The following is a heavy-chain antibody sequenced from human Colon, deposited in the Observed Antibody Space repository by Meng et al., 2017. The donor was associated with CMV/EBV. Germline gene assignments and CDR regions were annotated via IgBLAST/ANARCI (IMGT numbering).Heavy chain of an antibody. J-gene: IGHJ4*02. CDR2: IGRGSGA. D-gene: IGHD2-15*01. CDR1: GFTFTSYD. V-gene: IGHV3-23*01. CDR3: ARDRWFTF. Sequence: GQLLESGGGLVQPGGAMRLSCAASGFTFTSYDMSWVRQAPGKGLEWVSTIGRGSGANYADSVKGRFTMSRDNSKNTVYLEMNNLRAEDTAIYYCARDRWFTFWGQGVLVTVSS.